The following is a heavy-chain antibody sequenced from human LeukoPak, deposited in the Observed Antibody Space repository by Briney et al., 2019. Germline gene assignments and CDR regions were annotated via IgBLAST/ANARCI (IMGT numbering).Heavy chain of an antibody. Sequence: GGSLRLSCAASGFTFSSYGMHWVRQAPGKGLEWVAVIWYDGSNKYYADSVKGRFTISRDNSKNTLYLQMNSLRAEDTAVYYLARDPSGWLVRIHYYGRDVWAKGPRSPSS. CDR2: IWYDGSNK. J-gene: IGHJ6*02. CDR1: GFTFSSYG. CDR3: ARDPSGWLVRIHYYGRDV. V-gene: IGHV3-33*01. D-gene: IGHD6-19*01.